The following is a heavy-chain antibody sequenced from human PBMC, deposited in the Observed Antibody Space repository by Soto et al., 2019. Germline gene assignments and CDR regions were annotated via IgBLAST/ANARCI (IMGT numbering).Heavy chain of an antibody. CDR2: IYYSGST. CDR3: ARIDVGTIAYYYYGMDV. CDR1: GGSITSSSYY. J-gene: IGHJ6*02. V-gene: IGHV4-39*01. D-gene: IGHD1-1*01. Sequence: SETQSLTCTVSGGSITSSSYYWGWIRQPPGKGLEWIGSIYYSGSTYYNPSLKSRVTISVDTSKNQFSLKLSSVTAADTAVYYCARIDVGTIAYYYYGMDVWGQGTTVTVSS.